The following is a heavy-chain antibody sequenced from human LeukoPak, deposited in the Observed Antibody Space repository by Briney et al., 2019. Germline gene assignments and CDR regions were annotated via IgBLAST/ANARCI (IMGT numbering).Heavy chain of an antibody. Sequence: PGGSQRHPRVAPVVTFNMILNNTGPQAPGRGREWLANIRPDGCEKVYGDTVRGRFTSYRDNTKISVYLQMNSLRSEDSAVYYCSGRSGCSSIHWGQGIRVTVSS. CDR3: SGRSGCSSIH. J-gene: IGHJ4*02. CDR1: VVTFNMIL. D-gene: IGHD2-2*01. CDR2: IRPDGCEK. V-gene: IGHV3-7*01.